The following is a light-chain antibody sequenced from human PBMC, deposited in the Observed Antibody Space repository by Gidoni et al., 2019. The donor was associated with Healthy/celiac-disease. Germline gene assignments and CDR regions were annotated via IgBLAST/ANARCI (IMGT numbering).Light chain of an antibody. V-gene: IGKV1-39*01. Sequence: DIQMTQSPSSLSASVGDRVTITCRASQSISSYLNWYQQKPGKAPKLLIYAASSLQSGVPSRFSGSGSGTDFTLNISSLQPEDFATYYCQQSYSTPHSFSQGTRLEIK. CDR2: AAS. CDR1: QSISSY. CDR3: QQSYSTPHS. J-gene: IGKJ2*03.